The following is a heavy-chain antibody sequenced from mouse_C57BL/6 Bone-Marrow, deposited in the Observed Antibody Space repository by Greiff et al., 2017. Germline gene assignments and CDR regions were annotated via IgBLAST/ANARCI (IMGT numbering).Heavy chain of an antibody. V-gene: IGHV7-3*01. J-gene: IGHJ4*01. D-gene: IGHD2-3*01. CDR2: IRNKANGYTT. Sequence: EVKLMESGGGLVQPGGSLSLSCAASGFTFTDYYMSWVRQPPGKALEWLGFIRNKANGYTTEYSASVKGRFTISRDNSQSILYLQMNALRAEDSATYYCARGIYDGYYLYAMDYWGQGTSVTVSS. CDR1: GFTFTDYY. CDR3: ARGIYDGYYLYAMDY.